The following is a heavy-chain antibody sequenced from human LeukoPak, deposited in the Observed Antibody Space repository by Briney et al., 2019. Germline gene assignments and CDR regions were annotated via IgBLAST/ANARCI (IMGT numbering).Heavy chain of an antibody. D-gene: IGHD5-18*01. V-gene: IGHV7-4-1*02. Sequence: GASVKVSCKASGYTFTSYAMNWVRQAPGQGLEWMGWINTKTGTPTYAQGFTGRFVFSLDMSVSTAFLQISSLKPTDTAVYFCARRSPTADAFDIWGQGTLVIVSS. CDR2: INTKTGTP. J-gene: IGHJ3*02. CDR3: ARRSPTADAFDI. CDR1: GYTFTSYA.